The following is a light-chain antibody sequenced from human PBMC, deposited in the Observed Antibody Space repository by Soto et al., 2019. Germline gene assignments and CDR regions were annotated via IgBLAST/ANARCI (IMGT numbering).Light chain of an antibody. CDR2: WAS. CDR1: QSILKSSNNKNH. J-gene: IGKJ4*01. CDR3: QQYYTIPLT. Sequence: DIVMTQSPDSLAVSLGERATINCKSSQSILKSSNNKNHLSWYQKKPGQPPKLLLYWASARESGVPDRFSGSGSGTDFTLTISSLQAEDVAVYYCQQYYTIPLTFGGGTRVEIK. V-gene: IGKV4-1*01.